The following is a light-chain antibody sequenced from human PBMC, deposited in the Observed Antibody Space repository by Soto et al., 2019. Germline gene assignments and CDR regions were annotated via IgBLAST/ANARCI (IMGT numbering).Light chain of an antibody. J-gene: IGKJ4*01. CDR1: QSISSY. V-gene: IGKV3-11*01. CDR3: KKRRGCPLP. CDR2: DGS. Sequence: EIVLTQSPATLSLSPGERATLSCRASQSISSYLAWYQQKPGQAPRLLIYDGSNRATGIPARFSGSGSETDFTLTISSLEPEEVASYYCKKRRGCPLPLGGGTRVNIK.